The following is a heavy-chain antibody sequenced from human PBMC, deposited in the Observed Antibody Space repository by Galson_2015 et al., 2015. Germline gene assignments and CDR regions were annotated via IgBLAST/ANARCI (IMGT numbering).Heavy chain of an antibody. CDR1: GFTFSSYG. CDR3: AKDLYSSSECFDY. CDR2: ISYDGSNK. Sequence: SLRLSCAASGFTFSSYGMHWVRQAPGKGLEWVAVISYDGSNKYYADSVKGRFTISRDNSKNTLYLQMNSLRAEDTAVYYCAKDLYSSSECFDYWGQGTLVTVSS. D-gene: IGHD6-6*01. J-gene: IGHJ4*02. V-gene: IGHV3-30*18.